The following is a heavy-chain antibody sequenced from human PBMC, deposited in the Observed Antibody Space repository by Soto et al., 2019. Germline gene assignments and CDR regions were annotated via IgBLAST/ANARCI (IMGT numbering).Heavy chain of an antibody. CDR1: GGSISSGGYY. CDR3: ARGELLWFGESPRPIWFDP. J-gene: IGHJ5*02. CDR2: IYYSGST. Sequence: SETLSLTCTVSGGSISSGGYYWSWIRQHPGKGLEWIGYIYYSGSTYYNPSLKSRVTISVDTSKNQFSLKLSSVTAADTAVYYCARGELLWFGESPRPIWFDPWGQGTLVTVSS. D-gene: IGHD3-10*01. V-gene: IGHV4-31*03.